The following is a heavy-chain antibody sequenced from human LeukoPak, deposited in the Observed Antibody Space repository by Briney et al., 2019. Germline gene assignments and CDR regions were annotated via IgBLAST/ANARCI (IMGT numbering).Heavy chain of an antibody. CDR1: GFTFSSYA. CDR3: ASQPVWISFDY. J-gene: IGHJ4*02. D-gene: IGHD1-1*01. CDR2: ISGSGGST. Sequence: GGPLRLSCAASGFTFSSYAMSWVRQAPGKGLEWVSAISGSGGSTYYADSVKGRFTISRDNSKNTPYLQMNSLRAEDTAAYYCASQPVWISFDYWGQGTLVTVSS. V-gene: IGHV3-23*01.